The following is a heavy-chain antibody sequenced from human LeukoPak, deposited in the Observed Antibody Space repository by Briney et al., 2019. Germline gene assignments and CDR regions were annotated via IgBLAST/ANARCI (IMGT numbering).Heavy chain of an antibody. CDR1: GYTFSVYY. CDR2: ISAYNGNT. J-gene: IGHJ3*02. V-gene: IGHV1-18*04. CDR3: ARGLENNYYDSSGYSGDAFDI. Sequence: ASVTVSFRASGYTFSVYYMHWVRQAPGQGLEGVGWISAYNGNTNYAQKLQGRVTMATDTSTSTAYMELRSLRSDDTAVYYCARGLENNYYDSSGYSGDAFDIWGQGTMVTVSS. D-gene: IGHD3-22*01.